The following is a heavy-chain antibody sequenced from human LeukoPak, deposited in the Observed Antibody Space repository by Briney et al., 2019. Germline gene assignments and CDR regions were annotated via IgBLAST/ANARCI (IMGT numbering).Heavy chain of an antibody. Sequence: PGGSLRLSCAASGFTVSSNYMSWARQAPGKGLEWVSVIYSGGSTYYADSVKGRFTISRDNSKNTLYLQMNSLRAEDTAVYYCARGGIAAAGSYYFDYWGQGTLVTVSS. CDR1: GFTVSSNY. D-gene: IGHD6-13*01. CDR3: ARGGIAAAGSYYFDY. J-gene: IGHJ4*02. V-gene: IGHV3-53*01. CDR2: IYSGGST.